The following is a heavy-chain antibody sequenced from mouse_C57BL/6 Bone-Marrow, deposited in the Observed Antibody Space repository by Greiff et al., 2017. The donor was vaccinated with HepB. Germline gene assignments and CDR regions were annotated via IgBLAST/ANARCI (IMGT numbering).Heavy chain of an antibody. CDR3: ARYYYGNYGWYFDV. CDR2: ISYSGST. D-gene: IGHD2-1*01. Sequence: VQLKQSGPGLAKPSQTLSLTCSVTGYSITSDYWNWIRKFPGNKLEYMGYISYSGSTYYNPSLKSRISITRDTSKNQYYLQLNSVTTEDTATYYCARYYYGNYGWYFDVWGTGTTVTVSS. V-gene: IGHV3-8*01. CDR1: GYSITSDY. J-gene: IGHJ1*03.